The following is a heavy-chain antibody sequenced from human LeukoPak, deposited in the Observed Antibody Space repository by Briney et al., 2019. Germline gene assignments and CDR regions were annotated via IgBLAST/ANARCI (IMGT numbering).Heavy chain of an antibody. CDR2: IYYSGST. D-gene: IGHD3-10*01. Sequence: SETLSLTCTVSGGSISSYYWSWIRQPPGKGLEWIGYIYYSGSTNYNPSLKSRVTISVDTSKNQFSLKLSSVTAADTAVYYCARGVDYGSPFDYWGQGTLVTVSS. CDR1: GGSISSYY. J-gene: IGHJ4*02. V-gene: IGHV4-59*01. CDR3: ARGVDYGSPFDY.